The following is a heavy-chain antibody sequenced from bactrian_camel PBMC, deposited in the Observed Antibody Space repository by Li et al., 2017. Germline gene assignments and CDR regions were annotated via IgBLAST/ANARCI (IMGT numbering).Heavy chain of an antibody. J-gene: IGHJ4*01. CDR1: GFTFSNYA. CDR2: ITTRGDST. V-gene: IGHV3S40*01. CDR3: ATNTVTDGVAEFSY. D-gene: IGHD2*01. Sequence: VQLVESGGDLVQPGGSLGLSCASSGFTFSNYAMTWVRQAPGKGLEWVSAITTRGDSTYYADSVKGRFTVSRDNAKNTAYLRMNNLKSEDTSLHYCATNTVTDGVAEFSYWGQGTQVTVS.